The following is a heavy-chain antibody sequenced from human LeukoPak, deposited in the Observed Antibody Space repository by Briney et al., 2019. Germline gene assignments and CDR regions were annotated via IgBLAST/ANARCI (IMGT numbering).Heavy chain of an antibody. D-gene: IGHD1-26*01. CDR2: ISSSSSTI. V-gene: IGHV3-48*01. CDR3: AREARRVCSGSYYGPDY. J-gene: IGHJ4*02. CDR1: GFTFSSYS. Sequence: PGGSLRLSCAASGFTFSSYSMNWVRQAPGEGLEWVSYISSSSSTIYYADSVKGRFTISRDNAKNSLYLQMNSLRAEDTAVYYCAREARRVCSGSYYGPDYWGQGTLVTVSS.